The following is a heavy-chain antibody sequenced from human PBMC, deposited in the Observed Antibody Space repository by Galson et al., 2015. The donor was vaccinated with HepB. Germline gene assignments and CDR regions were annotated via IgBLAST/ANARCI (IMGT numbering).Heavy chain of an antibody. CDR1: DSSFTTYG. Sequence: SLRLSCAGSDSSFTTYGMHWVRQAPGNGLEWVAVISFDGRNKYYADSGKGRFTISRDNSKNTLYLQMNSLRHADTAVYYCGSTFHSERWKTDYWGQGTLVTVSS. CDR2: ISFDGRNK. D-gene: IGHD1-1*01. CDR3: GSTFHSERWKTDY. V-gene: IGHV3-30*03. J-gene: IGHJ4*02.